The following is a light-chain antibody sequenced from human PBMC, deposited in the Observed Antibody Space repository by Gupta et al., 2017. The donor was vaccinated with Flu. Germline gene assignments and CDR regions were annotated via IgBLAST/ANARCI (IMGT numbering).Light chain of an antibody. J-gene: IGLJ3*02. CDR3: GTWDSSLSAWV. V-gene: IGLV1-51*02. Sequence: KVTSSCSGSSSNIENNDVSWYHQLPGTAPKLLIYENNIRPSGLPDRFSGSKAGTSVTLNITGLQAGDEAHYYCGTWDSSLSAWVFGGGTKLTVL. CDR1: SSNIENND. CDR2: ENN.